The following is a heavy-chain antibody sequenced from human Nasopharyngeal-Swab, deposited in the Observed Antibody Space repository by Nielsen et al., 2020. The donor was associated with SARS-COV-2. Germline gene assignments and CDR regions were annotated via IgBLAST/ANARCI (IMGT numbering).Heavy chain of an antibody. D-gene: IGHD5-12*01. CDR3: ARGVSGYEEGNGFDP. CDR1: GGSISSYY. Sequence: AATLSLTCTVSGGSISSYYWSWIRQPPGKGLEWIGYTYNSGSTNYNPSLKSRVTISVDTSKNQFSLKLGTVTAADTAVYYCARGVSGYEEGNGFDPCGQGTLVTVSS. V-gene: IGHV4-59*01. J-gene: IGHJ5*02. CDR2: TYNSGST.